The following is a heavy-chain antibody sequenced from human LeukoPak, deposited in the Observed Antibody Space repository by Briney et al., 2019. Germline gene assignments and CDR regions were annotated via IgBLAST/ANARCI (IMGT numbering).Heavy chain of an antibody. V-gene: IGHV3-23*01. J-gene: IGHJ5*01. Sequence: GGSLRLSCAASAFTFRTSAMNWVRQAPGKGLEWLCGISGSGNGIYYADSVKGRFTISRDNSQNMVYLLMNSLTVEDAAPYCCEKRTMSALDSWGQGSLLIVSS. CDR3: EKRTMSALDS. CDR1: AFTFRTSA. D-gene: IGHD5-24*01. CDR2: ISGSGNGI.